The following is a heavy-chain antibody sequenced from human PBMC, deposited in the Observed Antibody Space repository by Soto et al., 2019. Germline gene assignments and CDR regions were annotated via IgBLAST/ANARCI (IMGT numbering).Heavy chain of an antibody. CDR3: AKDFVGATKGLGDY. J-gene: IGHJ4*02. V-gene: IGHV3-23*01. CDR2: ISGSGGST. D-gene: IGHD1-26*01. Sequence: EVQLLESGGGLVQPGGSLRLSCATSGFTFSSYAMSWVRQAPGKGLEWVSAISGSGGSTYYADSVKGRFTISRDNSKNTLYLQMNSLRAEDTAVYYCAKDFVGATKGLGDYWGQGTLVTVSS. CDR1: GFTFSSYA.